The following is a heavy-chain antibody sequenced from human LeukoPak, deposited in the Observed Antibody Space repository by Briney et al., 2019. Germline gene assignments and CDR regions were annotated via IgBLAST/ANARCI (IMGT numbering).Heavy chain of an antibody. CDR1: GGSISSSSYY. CDR2: ICYSGST. J-gene: IGHJ6*02. Sequence: SETLSLTRTVSGGSISSSSYYWGWIRQPPGKGLEWIGSICYSGSTYYNPSLKSRVTISVDTSKNQFSLKLSSVTAADTAVYYCASPYCSGGSCYPGPYYGMDVWGQGTTVTVSS. CDR3: ASPYCSGGSCYPGPYYGMDV. D-gene: IGHD2-15*01. V-gene: IGHV4-39*01.